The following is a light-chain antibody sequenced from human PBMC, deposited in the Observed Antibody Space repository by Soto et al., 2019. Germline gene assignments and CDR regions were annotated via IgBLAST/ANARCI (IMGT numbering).Light chain of an antibody. Sequence: EIVMTQSPATLSVSPGERATLSCRASQSVSSNLAWYKQKPGQAPRLLIYGASTRATGIPARFSGSGSGTEFTLTISSLQSEDFAVYYCQQYNNWHLTFGGGTKVEIK. CDR3: QQYNNWHLT. V-gene: IGKV3-15*01. CDR1: QSVSSN. J-gene: IGKJ4*01. CDR2: GAS.